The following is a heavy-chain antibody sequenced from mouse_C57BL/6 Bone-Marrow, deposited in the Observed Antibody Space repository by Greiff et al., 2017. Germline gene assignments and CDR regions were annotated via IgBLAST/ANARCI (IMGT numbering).Heavy chain of an antibody. CDR1: GFNIKDDY. CDR2: IDPENGDT. CDR3: TTGYHGSPWYFDV. V-gene: IGHV14-4*01. J-gene: IGHJ1*03. D-gene: IGHD1-1*01. Sequence: VQLQQSGAELVRPGASVKLSCTASGFNIKDDYMHWVKQRPEQGLEWIGWIDPENGDTEYASKFQGKATITADTSSNTAYLQLSSLTSEDTAVYYCTTGYHGSPWYFDVWGTGTTVTVSS.